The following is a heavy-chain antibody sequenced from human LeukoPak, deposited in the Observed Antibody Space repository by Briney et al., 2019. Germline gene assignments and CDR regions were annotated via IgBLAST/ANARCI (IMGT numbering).Heavy chain of an antibody. CDR3: ASGMSLAGDGPFDF. Sequence: HPGGSLRLSCAASGFTFSSYGMDWVRQAPGKGLEWVSGVSNRDGRAYYADSVKGRFTVSRDNSKNTLHLQMNSLRAEDTALYYCASGMSLAGDGPFDFWGQGTLVTVSS. V-gene: IGHV3-23*01. J-gene: IGHJ4*02. CDR1: GFTFSSYG. CDR2: VSNRDGRA. D-gene: IGHD6-19*01.